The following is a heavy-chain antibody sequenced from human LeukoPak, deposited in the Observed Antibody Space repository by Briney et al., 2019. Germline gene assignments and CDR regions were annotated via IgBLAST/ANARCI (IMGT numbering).Heavy chain of an antibody. V-gene: IGHV3-48*01. D-gene: IGHD2-2*01. J-gene: IGHJ3*01. CDR1: EFTFSTYS. CDR2: ISDSGSTT. Sequence: PGGSLRLSCITSEFTFSTYSMNWVRQAPGKGLEWVSYISDSGSTTQYADSMKGRFTISRDNAKNSLSLQMTSLRAEDTAVYYCTRECSSTSCHGLHVFDFWGQETMVTVSS. CDR3: TRECSSTSCHGLHVFDF.